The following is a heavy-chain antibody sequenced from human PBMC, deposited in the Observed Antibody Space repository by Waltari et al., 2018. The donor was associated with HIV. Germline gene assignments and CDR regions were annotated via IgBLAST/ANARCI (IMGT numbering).Heavy chain of an antibody. V-gene: IGHV1-18*01. CDR3: ARGCLYCTDSICLDY. CDR2: ISDDHGNI. CDR1: GYSFTHSG. Sequence: QIQLVQSGPEAKKPGASVKVSCKASGYSFTHSGVTLVRPAPGQGLEWLGWISDDHGNINNSQKFRGRGTMTTDTSTRTVYMGLRSLGSDDTAVYYCARGCLYCTDSICLDYWGQGTLVTVSS. J-gene: IGHJ4*02. D-gene: IGHD2-8*02.